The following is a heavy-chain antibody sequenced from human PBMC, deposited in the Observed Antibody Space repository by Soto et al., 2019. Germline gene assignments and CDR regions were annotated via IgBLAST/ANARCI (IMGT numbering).Heavy chain of an antibody. CDR2: TGSGTGPG. CDR1: GGSLSTNP. D-gene: IGHD2-15*01. V-gene: IGHV1-69*06. Sequence: SVKVSCKASGGSLSTNPISWVRQAPGQGLEWMGGTGSGTGPGNHAQKFQGRLTVTADKSTSTVYMELTNLSSEDTAVYYCARRHSGGFFRFFDSWGQGTLVTVST. CDR3: ARRHSGGFFRFFDS. J-gene: IGHJ4*02.